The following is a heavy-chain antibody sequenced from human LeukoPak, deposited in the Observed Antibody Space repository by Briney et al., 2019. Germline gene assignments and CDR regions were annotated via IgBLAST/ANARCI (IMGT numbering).Heavy chain of an antibody. D-gene: IGHD4-17*01. Sequence: ASVKVSCKASGYTFTSYDINWVRQATGQGLEWMGWMNPNSGNTGYAQKFQGRVTITRNTSISTAYMELSSPRSEDTAVYYCARGASKVTTLVWIRYYYYYMDVWGKGTTVTVSS. CDR2: MNPNSGNT. CDR1: GYTFTSYD. J-gene: IGHJ6*03. CDR3: ARGASKVTTLVWIRYYYYYMDV. V-gene: IGHV1-8*03.